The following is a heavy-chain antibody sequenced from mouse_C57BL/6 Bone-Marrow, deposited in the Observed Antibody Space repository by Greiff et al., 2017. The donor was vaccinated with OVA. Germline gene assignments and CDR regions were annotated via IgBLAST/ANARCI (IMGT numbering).Heavy chain of an antibody. Sequence: QVQLQQSGAELVRPGASVTLSCKASGYTFTDYEMHWVKQTPVHGLEWIGAIDPETGGTAYNQKFKGKAILTADKSSSTAYMELRSLTSEDSAFYYCTRGDYDGSWFAYWGQGTLVTVSA. CDR1: GYTFTDYE. D-gene: IGHD2-4*01. CDR3: TRGDYDGSWFAY. CDR2: IDPETGGT. V-gene: IGHV1-15*01. J-gene: IGHJ3*01.